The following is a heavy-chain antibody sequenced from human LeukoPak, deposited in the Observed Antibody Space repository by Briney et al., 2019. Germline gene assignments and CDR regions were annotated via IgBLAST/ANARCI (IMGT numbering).Heavy chain of an antibody. CDR2: ISGSGGST. CDR3: AKDSLPIYGSGSYYARDV. CDR1: GFTFSSYA. J-gene: IGHJ6*04. D-gene: IGHD3-10*01. Sequence: SGGTLRLSCAASGFTFSSYAMSWVRQAPGKGLEWVSAISGSGGSTYYADSVKGRFTISRDNSKNTLYLQMNSLRAEDTAVYYCAKDSLPIYGSGSYYARDVWGKGTTVTVSS. V-gene: IGHV3-23*01.